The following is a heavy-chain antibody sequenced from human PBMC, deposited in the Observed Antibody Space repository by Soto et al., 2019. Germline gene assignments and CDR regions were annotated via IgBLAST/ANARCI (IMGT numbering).Heavy chain of an antibody. V-gene: IGHV3-15*01. CDR2: IKSKADGGTA. Sequence: EVQLVESGGGLVKPGGSLRLSCAASTFTFTNAWMSWVRQAPGKGLEWVGRIKSKADGGTADYAAPVKVSFTISRDDSKTTLFLRMNGLRTDYTAVYYCTTAPYVVVVDSTHMESCFDSWGQGTLVTVSS. CDR1: TFTFTNAW. J-gene: IGHJ4*02. CDR3: TTAPYVVVVDSTHMESCFDS. D-gene: IGHD2-15*01.